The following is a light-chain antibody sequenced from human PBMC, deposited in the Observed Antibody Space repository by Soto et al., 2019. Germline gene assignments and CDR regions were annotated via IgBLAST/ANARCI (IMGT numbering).Light chain of an antibody. CDR1: QSVSSY. CDR2: GAS. V-gene: IGKV3-15*01. J-gene: IGKJ1*01. CDR3: QQYNNWPRT. Sequence: EIVMTQSPATLSVSPGERATLSCRASQSVSSYLAWYQQKPGQAPRLLIYGASTRATGIAARFSGSGSGTEFTLTISSLQSEDFAIYYCQQYNNWPRTFGQGTKVEIK.